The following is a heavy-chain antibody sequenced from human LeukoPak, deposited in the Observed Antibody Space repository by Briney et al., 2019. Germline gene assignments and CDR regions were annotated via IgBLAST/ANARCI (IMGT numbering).Heavy chain of an antibody. CDR2: MNPNSGNT. J-gene: IGHJ6*03. CDR3: AMVGYCSSTSCYSAYYYMDV. Sequence: ASVKVSCKASGYTFTSYDINWVRQATGQGLELMGWMNPNSGNTGYAQKFQGRVTMTRNTSISTAYMELSSLRSEDTAVYYCAMVGYCSSTSCYSAYYYMDVWGKGTTVTVSS. CDR1: GYTFTSYD. D-gene: IGHD2-2*01. V-gene: IGHV1-8*01.